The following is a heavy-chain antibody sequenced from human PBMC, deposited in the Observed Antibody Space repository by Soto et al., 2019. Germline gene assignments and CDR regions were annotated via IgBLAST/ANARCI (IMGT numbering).Heavy chain of an antibody. CDR2: IYYSGST. Sequence: SETLSLTCTVSGGSISSGGYYWSWIRQHPGKGLEWIGYIYYSGSTYYNPSLKSRVTISVDTSKNQFSLKLSSVTAADTAVYYCARRKRIQLWLPKRDYFDYWGQGTLVTVSS. J-gene: IGHJ4*02. D-gene: IGHD5-18*01. V-gene: IGHV4-31*03. CDR1: GGSISSGGYY. CDR3: ARRKRIQLWLPKRDYFDY.